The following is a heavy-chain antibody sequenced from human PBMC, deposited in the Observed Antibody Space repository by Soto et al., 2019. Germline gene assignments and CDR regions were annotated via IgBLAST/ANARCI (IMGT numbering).Heavy chain of an antibody. D-gene: IGHD3-10*01. CDR1: VFTFSSYW. CDR3: AIDRYYGSGSPFMDF. Sequence: GGSLRLSCAASVFTFSSYWMSWVRQAPGKGLEWVANIKQDGSEKYYVDSVKGRFNISRDNAKNSLYLQMNSLRAEDTAVYYCAIDRYYGSGSPFMDFSGQATLVTVSS. CDR2: IKQDGSEK. V-gene: IGHV3-7*01. J-gene: IGHJ4*02.